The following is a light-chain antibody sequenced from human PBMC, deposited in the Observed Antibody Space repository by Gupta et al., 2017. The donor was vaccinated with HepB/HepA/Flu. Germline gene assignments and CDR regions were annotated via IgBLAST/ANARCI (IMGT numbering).Light chain of an antibody. V-gene: IGKV1-9*01. CDR2: TAS. J-gene: IGKJ5*01. CDR3: QQRSDYPIT. CDR1: QGINNY. Sequence: DIQLTQSPSFLSASVGDRVTITCRASQGINNYLAWYQQKPGKAPKLLIHTASTLEGGVPSRFSGSGSGTEFTLAISSLQTEDFATYYCQQRSDYPITFGQGTRLEIK.